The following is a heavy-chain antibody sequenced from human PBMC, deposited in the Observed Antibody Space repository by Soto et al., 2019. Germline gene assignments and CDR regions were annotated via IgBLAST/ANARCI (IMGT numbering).Heavy chain of an antibody. J-gene: IGHJ6*02. CDR2: IIPIFGTA. CDR1: GGTFSSYA. D-gene: IGHD5-18*01. V-gene: IGHV1-69*13. CDR3: ARDTLTVDTAMVGVYYYGMDV. Sequence: GASVKVSWKASGGTFSSYAISWVRQAPGQGLEWMGGIIPIFGTANYAQKFQGRVTITADESTSTAYMELSSLRSEDTAVYYCARDTLTVDTAMVGVYYYGMDVWGQGTTVTVSS.